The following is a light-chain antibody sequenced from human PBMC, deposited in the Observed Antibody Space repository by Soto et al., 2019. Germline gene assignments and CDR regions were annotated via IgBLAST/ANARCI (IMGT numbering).Light chain of an antibody. CDR1: TSDVGGYDY. CDR2: EVT. CDR3: SSYTSSSSVV. J-gene: IGLJ2*01. V-gene: IGLV2-14*01. Sequence: QSALTQPASVSGSPGQSITISCTGTTSDVGGYDYVSWYREHPGEAPKLMIYEVTNRPSGVSNRFSGSKSGNTASLTISGLQAEDEADYYCSSYTSSSSVVFGGGTKLTVL.